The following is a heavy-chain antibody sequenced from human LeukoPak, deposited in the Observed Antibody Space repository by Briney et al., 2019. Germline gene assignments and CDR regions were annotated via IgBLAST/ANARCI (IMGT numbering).Heavy chain of an antibody. CDR1: GFTFNNYN. Sequence: PGGSLRLSCAASGFTFNNYNMNWVRQAPGRGLEWVSYISSSSAMYYADSVKGRFAISRDNVKNSLFLQMSSLRAEDTAVYYCATIYGDYGYWGQGTLVTVSS. V-gene: IGHV3-48*01. CDR3: ATIYGDYGY. J-gene: IGHJ4*02. CDR2: ISSSSAM. D-gene: IGHD4-17*01.